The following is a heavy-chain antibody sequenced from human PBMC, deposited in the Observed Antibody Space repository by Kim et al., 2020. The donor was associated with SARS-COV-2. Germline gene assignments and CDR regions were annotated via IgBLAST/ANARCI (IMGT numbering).Heavy chain of an antibody. J-gene: IGHJ4*02. V-gene: IGHV4-34*01. Sequence: SETLSLTCAVYGGSFSGYYWSWIRQPRGKGLEWIGEINHSGSTNYNPSLKSRVTISVDTSKNQFSLKLSSVTAADTAVYYCAEFSYYDSSGYQNDYWGQGTLVTVSS. CDR1: GGSFSGYY. CDR2: INHSGST. D-gene: IGHD3-22*01. CDR3: AEFSYYDSSGYQNDY.